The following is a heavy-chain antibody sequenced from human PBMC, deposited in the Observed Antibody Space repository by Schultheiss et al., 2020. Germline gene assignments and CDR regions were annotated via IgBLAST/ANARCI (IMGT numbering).Heavy chain of an antibody. D-gene: IGHD3-16*02. CDR1: GFTFSSYA. Sequence: GGSLRLSCAASGFTFSSYAMHWVRQAPGKGLEWVAVISYDGSNKYYADSVKGRFTISRDNSKNTLYLQMNSLRAEDTAVYYCAKDEMYDYIWGSYRSGPFDYFDYWGQGTLVTVSS. J-gene: IGHJ4*02. CDR2: ISYDGSNK. CDR3: AKDEMYDYIWGSYRSGPFDYFDY. V-gene: IGHV3-30-3*01.